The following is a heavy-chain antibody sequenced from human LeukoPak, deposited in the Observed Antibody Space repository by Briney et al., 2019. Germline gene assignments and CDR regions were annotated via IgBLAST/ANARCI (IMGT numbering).Heavy chain of an antibody. CDR1: GGSISSGGYY. V-gene: IGHV4-31*03. Sequence: PSQTLSLTCTVSGGSISSGGYYWSWIRQHPGKGLEWIGYIYYSASTYYNPSRKSRVTISVDTSKIQFSLKLSSATAADTAVYYCARDSFDSSGFDYWGQGTLVTVSS. CDR3: ARDSFDSSGFDY. CDR2: IYYSAST. D-gene: IGHD3-22*01. J-gene: IGHJ4*02.